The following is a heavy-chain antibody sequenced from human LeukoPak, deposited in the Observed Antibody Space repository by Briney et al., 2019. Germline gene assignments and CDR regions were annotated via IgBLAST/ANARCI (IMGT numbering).Heavy chain of an antibody. J-gene: IGHJ4*02. CDR3: ARGGTVPLRHLDY. V-gene: IGHV4-59*11. CDR1: GGSIRNHH. D-gene: IGHD2-15*01. Sequence: SGTLSLTCSVSGGSIRNHHWTWIRQSPGKGLEWIGHVFFTEGTNYSPSLRGRITISADRSKNQIYLKLGSVTAADTAVYYCARGGTVPLRHLDYWGQGTLVTVSS. CDR2: VFFTEGT.